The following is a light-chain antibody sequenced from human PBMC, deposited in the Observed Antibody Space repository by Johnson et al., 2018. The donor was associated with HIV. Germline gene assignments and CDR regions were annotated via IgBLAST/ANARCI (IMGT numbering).Light chain of an antibody. CDR2: ENN. CDR3: GTWDSSLSAGV. J-gene: IGLJ1*01. CDR1: SSNVGNNY. V-gene: IGLV1-51*02. Sequence: QSVLTQPPSVSAATGQKVTIYCSGSSSNVGNNYVSWYQQLPGTAPKLLIYENNKRPSGIPDRFSGSKSGTSATLGITGLQTGDEADYYCGTWDSSLSAGVFGTVTKVTVL.